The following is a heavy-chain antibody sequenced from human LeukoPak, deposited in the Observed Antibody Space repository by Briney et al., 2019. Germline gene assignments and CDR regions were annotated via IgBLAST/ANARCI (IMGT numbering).Heavy chain of an antibody. V-gene: IGHV3-48*01. J-gene: IGHJ4*02. D-gene: IGHD1-20*01. CDR1: GFTFSDYN. CDR2: ISSGSVTI. Sequence: GGSLRLSCAPSGFTFSDYNMNWVRQAPGKGLEWVSYISSGSVTIYYADSVKGRFTISRDNAKNSLYLQMNSLRAEDTAVYYCARDRVNWNDGVDYWGQGTLVTVSS. CDR3: ARDRVNWNDGVDY.